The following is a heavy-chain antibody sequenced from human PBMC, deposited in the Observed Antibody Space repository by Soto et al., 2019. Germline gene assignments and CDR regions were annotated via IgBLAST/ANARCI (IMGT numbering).Heavy chain of an antibody. J-gene: IGHJ5*02. CDR3: ARRLNLGSFDH. D-gene: IGHD3-10*01. CDR2: VYYSGSV. CDR1: GVSLTGYH. V-gene: IGHV4-59*01. Sequence: SETLSLTCNVSGVSLTGYHWNWIRQPPGKTLEWIGFVYYSGSVSYNPSLKGRASISVDRSKNQFSLRLTSVTAADTAVYYCARRLNLGSFDHWGQGTLVAVSS.